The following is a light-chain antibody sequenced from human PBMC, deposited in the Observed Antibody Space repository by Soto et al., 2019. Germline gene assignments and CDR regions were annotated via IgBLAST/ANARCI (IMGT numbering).Light chain of an antibody. CDR2: SVS. CDR3: QQYNNWPPWT. J-gene: IGKJ1*01. V-gene: IGKV3-15*01. Sequence: ETVMTQSPATLSVFLGDTATLSCRASQRVGNTLAWYQAKPGHPPRLVIHSVSTRATGIPTRFSGSGYGTEFTLTISSLQSEDFGDYYCQQYNNWPPWTFGQGTKVEMK. CDR1: QRVGNT.